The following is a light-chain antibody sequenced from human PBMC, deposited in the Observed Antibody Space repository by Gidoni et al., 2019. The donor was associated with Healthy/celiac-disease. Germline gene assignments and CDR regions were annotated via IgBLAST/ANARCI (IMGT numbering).Light chain of an antibody. CDR2: GAS. V-gene: IGKV3-20*01. J-gene: IGKJ2*01. CDR1: QSVNSSY. Sequence: TVLTQPPGTLSLSPGERSTHSCRASQSVNSSYLAWYQQKPGQAPRLLIYGASSGATGIPDRFSGRGSGTDFTLTISRLGPEDFAVYYYQRYGSSPYTFGQGTKLEIK. CDR3: QRYGSSPYT.